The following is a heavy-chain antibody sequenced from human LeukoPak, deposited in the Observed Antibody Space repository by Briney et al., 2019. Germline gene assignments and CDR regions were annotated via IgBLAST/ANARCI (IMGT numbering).Heavy chain of an antibody. CDR2: IYTSGST. CDR3: ASSGSYALMDY. V-gene: IGHV4-4*07. J-gene: IGHJ4*02. Sequence: SETLYLTCTVSGGSISSYYWSWIRQPAGKGLEWIGRIYTSGSTNYNPSLKSRVTMSVDTSKNQFSLKLSSVTAADTAVYYCASSGSYALMDYWGQGTLVTVSS. D-gene: IGHD1-26*01. CDR1: GGSISSYY.